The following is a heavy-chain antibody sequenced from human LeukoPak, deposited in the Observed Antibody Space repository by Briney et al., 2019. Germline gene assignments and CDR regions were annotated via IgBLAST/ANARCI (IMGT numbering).Heavy chain of an antibody. CDR1: GFTFSNAW. Sequence: GGSLRLCCAASGFTFSNAWVNWVRQAPGKGLEWVGRIKSKTGGGTTDYAAPVKARFTISRDDAKNTPYLQMNSLKTEDTAAYYRTPTATVTYSYYCYYGIDVWGQGTTVPV. V-gene: IGHV3-15*07. CDR3: TPTATVTYSYYCYYGIDV. D-gene: IGHD5-18*01. J-gene: IGHJ6*02. CDR2: IKSKTGGGTT.